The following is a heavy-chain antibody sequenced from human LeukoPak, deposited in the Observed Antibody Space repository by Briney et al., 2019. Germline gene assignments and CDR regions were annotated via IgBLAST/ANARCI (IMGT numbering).Heavy chain of an antibody. CDR1: GFTFSSYG. V-gene: IGHV3-30*03. J-gene: IGHJ6*02. CDR2: ISYDGSNK. CDR3: ARASYGMDV. Sequence: PGRSLRLSCAASGFTFSSYGMHWVRQAPGKGLEWVVVISYDGSNKYYADSVKGRFTISRDNSKNTLYLQMNSLRAEDTAVYYCARASYGMDVWGQGTTVTVSS.